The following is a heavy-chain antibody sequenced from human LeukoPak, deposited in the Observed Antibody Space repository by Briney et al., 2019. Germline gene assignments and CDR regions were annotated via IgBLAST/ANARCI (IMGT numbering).Heavy chain of an antibody. J-gene: IGHJ4*02. D-gene: IGHD6-19*01. CDR1: GGSISSYY. Sequence: SETLSLTCTVSGGSISSYYWSWIRRPPGKGLEWIGYIYYSGSTNYNPSLKSRVTVSVDTSKNQFSLKLSSVTAADTAVYYCARVTVAGHRIFDYWGQGTLVTVSS. CDR2: IYYSGST. CDR3: ARVTVAGHRIFDY. V-gene: IGHV4-59*01.